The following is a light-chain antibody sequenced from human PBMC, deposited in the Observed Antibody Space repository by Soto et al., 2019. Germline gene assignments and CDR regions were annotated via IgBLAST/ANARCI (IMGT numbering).Light chain of an antibody. CDR3: HSYDSSLSAVV. Sequence: QSVLTQPPSVSGAPGQRVTISCTGTSSNIGAGYDVHWYQQLPGKAPTLLIYSNNDRPSGVPDRFSGSKSGTSASLAITGLQPHDEADYYCHSYDSSLSAVVFGGGTKLTVL. CDR1: SSNIGAGYD. J-gene: IGLJ3*02. V-gene: IGLV1-40*01. CDR2: SNN.